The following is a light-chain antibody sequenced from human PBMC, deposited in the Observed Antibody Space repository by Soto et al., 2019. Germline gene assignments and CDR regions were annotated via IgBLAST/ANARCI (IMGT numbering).Light chain of an antibody. CDR1: QTISSN. J-gene: IGKJ1*01. CDR2: AAS. Sequence: DIRMTQSPSSLSASLGDGVTITSRASQTISSNLNWYRHKPGKAPDLLIYAASSLQSGVPSRFSGSGSGTDFTLTISSLQSEDFATYYCQQYYSFPPTFGQGTKVDIK. V-gene: IGKV1-39*01. CDR3: QQYYSFPPT.